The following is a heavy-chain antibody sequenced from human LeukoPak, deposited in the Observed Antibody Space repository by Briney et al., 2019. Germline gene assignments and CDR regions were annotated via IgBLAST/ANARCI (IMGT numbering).Heavy chain of an antibody. CDR3: ARVTLAFDI. V-gene: IGHV4-34*01. Sequence: PSETLSLTCAVYGGSFSGYYWSWIRQPPGKGLEWIGEINHSGSTYYNPSLKSRVTISGDTSKNQFSLKLNSVTAADTAVYYCARVTLAFDIWGQGTMVSVSS. CDR1: GGSFSGYY. CDR2: INHSGST. J-gene: IGHJ3*02.